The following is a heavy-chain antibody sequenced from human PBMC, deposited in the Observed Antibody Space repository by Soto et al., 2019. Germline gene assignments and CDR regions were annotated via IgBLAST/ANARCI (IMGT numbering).Heavy chain of an antibody. D-gene: IGHD3-9*01. CDR3: AYYDILTGYPDVGY. CDR1: GGSISSGGYY. J-gene: IGHJ4*02. V-gene: IGHV4-31*03. CDR2: IYYSGST. Sequence: QVQLQESGPGLVKPSQTLSLTCTVSGGSISSGGYYWSWIRQHPGKGLEWIGYIYYSGSTYYNPSLKSRVTISVDTSKNQFSLKLSSVTAADTAVYYWAYYDILTGYPDVGYWGQGTLVTVSS.